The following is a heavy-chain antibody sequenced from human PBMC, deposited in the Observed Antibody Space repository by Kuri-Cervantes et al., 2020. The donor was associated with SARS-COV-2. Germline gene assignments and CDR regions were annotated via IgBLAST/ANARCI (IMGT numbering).Heavy chain of an antibody. V-gene: IGHV4-61*08. Sequence: SETLSLTCTVSGGSISSGDYYWSWIRQPPGKGLEWIGYIYYSGSTNYNPSLKSRVTISVDTSKNQFSLKLSSVTAADTAVYYCARGKASQLKNYYYYGMDVWGQGTTVTVSS. CDR2: IYYSGST. D-gene: IGHD3-10*01. J-gene: IGHJ6*02. CDR3: ARGKASQLKNYYYYGMDV. CDR1: GGSISSGDYY.